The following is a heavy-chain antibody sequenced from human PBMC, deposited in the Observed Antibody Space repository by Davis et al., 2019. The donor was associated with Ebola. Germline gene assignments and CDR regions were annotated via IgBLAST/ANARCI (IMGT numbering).Heavy chain of an antibody. V-gene: IGHV3-30-3*01. Sequence: GGSLRLSCAASGFTFSSYVINWVRQAPGKGLEWVARISYDGSNKYYADSVKGRFTISRDNSKNTLYLEMNSLRPEDTAVYYCARGIVVVTWGFDYWGQGTLVTVSS. J-gene: IGHJ4*02. CDR2: ISYDGSNK. CDR3: ARGIVVVTWGFDY. D-gene: IGHD2-21*02. CDR1: GFTFSSYV.